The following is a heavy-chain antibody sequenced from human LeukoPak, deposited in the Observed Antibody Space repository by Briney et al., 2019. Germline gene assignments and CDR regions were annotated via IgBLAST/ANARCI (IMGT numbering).Heavy chain of an antibody. V-gene: IGHV3-9*01. CDR3: ARDRGEYYYDSSGYSYYFDY. Sequence: PGGSLRLSCAASGFTFSSYAMSWVRQAPGKGLEWVSGISWNSGSIGYADSVKGRFTISRDNAKNSLYLQMNSLRAEDTAVYYCARDRGEYYYDSSGYSYYFDYWGQGTLVTVSS. CDR2: ISWNSGSI. D-gene: IGHD3-22*01. CDR1: GFTFSSYA. J-gene: IGHJ4*02.